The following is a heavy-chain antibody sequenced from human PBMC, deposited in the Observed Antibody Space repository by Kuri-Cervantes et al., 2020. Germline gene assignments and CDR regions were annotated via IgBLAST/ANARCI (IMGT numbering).Heavy chain of an antibody. CDR3: AKDSYGDLDY. V-gene: IGHV3-48*03. CDR1: GFTFSSYG. Sequence: GESLKISCAASGFTFSSYGINWVRQAPGKGLEWVSYISSSGITTHYADSVKGRFSISRDNSKNSLYLQMNSLRAEDTALYYCAKDSYGDLDYWGQGTLVTVSS. CDR2: ISSSGITT. D-gene: IGHD4-17*01. J-gene: IGHJ4*02.